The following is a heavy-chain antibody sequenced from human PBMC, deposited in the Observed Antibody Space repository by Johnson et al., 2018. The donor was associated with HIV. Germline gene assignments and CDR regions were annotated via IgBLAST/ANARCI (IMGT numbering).Heavy chain of an antibody. J-gene: IGHJ3*01. Sequence: EVQLVESGGGLIQPGGSLRLSCAASGFTVSSNYMSWVRQAPGKGLEWVSVIYSGGSTYYADSVKGRFTIPRDNSKNTLYLQMNSLRAEDTAVYFWAKEDCSAIVCSDDGFHLWGQGTMVTLSS. CDR2: IYSGGST. CDR3: AKEDCSAIVCSDDGFHL. V-gene: IGHV3-66*03. CDR1: GFTVSSNY. D-gene: IGHD2-15*01.